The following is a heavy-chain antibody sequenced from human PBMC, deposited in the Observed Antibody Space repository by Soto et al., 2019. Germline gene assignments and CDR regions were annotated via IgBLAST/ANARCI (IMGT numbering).Heavy chain of an antibody. CDR2: MNPNSGNT. CDR1: GYTFTSYD. V-gene: IGHV1-8*01. CDR3: GEGGYTNGRGGGAY. Sequence: HVQLVQSGAEVKKPGASVKVSCKTSGYTFTSYDINWVRQAPGQGLEWMGWMNPNSGNTGYAQKFQGRVTMTRNTSKRTAYMGLGSLGIGGQAVYYWGEGGYTNGRGGGAYWAQGTLVTVSS. J-gene: IGHJ4*02. D-gene: IGHD6-19*01.